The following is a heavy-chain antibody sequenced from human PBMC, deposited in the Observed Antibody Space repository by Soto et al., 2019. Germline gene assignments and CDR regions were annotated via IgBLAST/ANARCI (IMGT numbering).Heavy chain of an antibody. J-gene: IGHJ4*02. V-gene: IGHV3-9*01. CDR1: GLTFDDYA. D-gene: IGHD3-10*01. CDR2: ISWNSGSI. CDR3: AKDKVQFGELRGIDY. Sequence: GGSLRLSCAASGLTFDDYAMHWVRQAPGKGLEWVSGISWNSGSIGYADSVKGRFTISRDNAKNSLYLQMNSLRAEDTALYYCAKDKVQFGELRGIDYWGQGTLVTVSS.